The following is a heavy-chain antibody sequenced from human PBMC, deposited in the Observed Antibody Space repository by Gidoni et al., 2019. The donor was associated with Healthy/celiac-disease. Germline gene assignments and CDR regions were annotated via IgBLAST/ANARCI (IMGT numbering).Heavy chain of an antibody. J-gene: IGHJ6*02. CDR1: GGSISSYY. CDR3: ARGGYDFWSGYYAGMDV. V-gene: IGHV4-4*07. Sequence: QVQLQESGPGLVKPSETLSLTCTVSGGSISSYYWSWIRQPAGKGLEWIGRIYTSGSTNYNPSLKSRVTMSVDTSKNQFSLKLSSVTAADTAVYYCARGGYDFWSGYYAGMDVWGQGTTVTVSS. D-gene: IGHD3-3*01. CDR2: IYTSGST.